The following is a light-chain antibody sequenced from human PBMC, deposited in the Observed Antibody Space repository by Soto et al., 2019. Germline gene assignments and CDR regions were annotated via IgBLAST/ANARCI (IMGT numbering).Light chain of an antibody. V-gene: IGLV1-47*02. CDR1: SSNIGSNY. J-gene: IGLJ2*01. Sequence: QAVVTQPPSASGTPGQRVTISCSGSSSNIGSNYVYWYHQLPGTAPKLLIYSNNQRPSGVPDRFSGSKSGTSASLAISGLRSEDEAAYYCATWDDSLSGVVFGGGTKLTVL. CDR3: ATWDDSLSGVV. CDR2: SNN.